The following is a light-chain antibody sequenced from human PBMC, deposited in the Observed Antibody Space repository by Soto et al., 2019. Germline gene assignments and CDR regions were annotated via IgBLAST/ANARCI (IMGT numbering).Light chain of an antibody. CDR2: DVS. Sequence: QSALTQPRSVSGSPGQSVTISCTGTSSDVGGYNYVSWYQQYPGKAPKLMIYDVSKRPSGVPDRFSGSKSGNTASLTISGLQAEDEADYYCCSYAGSYTPHVVFGGGTKVTVL. CDR3: CSYAGSYTPHVV. V-gene: IGLV2-11*01. J-gene: IGLJ2*01. CDR1: SSDVGGYNY.